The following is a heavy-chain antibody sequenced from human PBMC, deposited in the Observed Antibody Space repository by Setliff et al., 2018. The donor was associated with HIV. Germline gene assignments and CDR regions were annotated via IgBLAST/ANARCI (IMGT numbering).Heavy chain of an antibody. V-gene: IGHV4-4*09. D-gene: IGHD3-10*01. CDR1: GGSISSYY. CDR3: ARETYYYANPQYYYYYSDV. Sequence: SETLSLTCTVSGGSISSYYCSWIRQPPGKGLEWIGYIYTSGSTNYNPSLKSPVTISVDTSKTQFCLKLRSVTAADTGVYYWARETYYYANPQYYYYYSDVWGKGTTVTVSS. J-gene: IGHJ6*03. CDR2: IYTSGST.